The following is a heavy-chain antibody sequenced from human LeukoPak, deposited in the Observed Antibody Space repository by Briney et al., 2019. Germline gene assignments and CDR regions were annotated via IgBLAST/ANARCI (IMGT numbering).Heavy chain of an antibody. CDR1: GYTLTELS. CDR2: FDPEDGET. Sequence: ASVKVSCKVSGYTLTELSMHWVRQAPGKGLEWMGGFDPEDGETIYAQKFQGRVTMTEDTSTDTAYMELSSLRSEDTAVYYCATDVLEVQWELLRNWGQGTMVTVSS. D-gene: IGHD1-26*01. V-gene: IGHV1-24*01. CDR3: ATDVLEVQWELLRN. J-gene: IGHJ3*01.